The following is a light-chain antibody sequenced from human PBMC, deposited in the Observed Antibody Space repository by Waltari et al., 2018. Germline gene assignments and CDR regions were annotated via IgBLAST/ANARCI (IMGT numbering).Light chain of an antibody. V-gene: IGKV4-1*01. CDR1: QPILHTSNNEIS. Sequence: DVVMTQSPDSLTVSLGARATINCKSSQPILHTSNNEISLTWYQQKPGQPPRLLIYWASSRASGVPDRFSGSGSGTDFTLTISSLQAEDVAVYYCQQYYTTPYTFGQGTKLEIK. J-gene: IGKJ2*01. CDR3: QQYYTTPYT. CDR2: WAS.